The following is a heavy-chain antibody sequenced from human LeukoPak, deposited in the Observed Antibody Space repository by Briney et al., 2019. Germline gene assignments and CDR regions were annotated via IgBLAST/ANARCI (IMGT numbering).Heavy chain of an antibody. D-gene: IGHD4-11*01. J-gene: IGHJ4*01. CDR1: GFTFSRYW. CDR2: INTDGRTI. V-gene: IGHV3-74*01. CDR3: VRSAFLTTEFYFDY. Sequence: GGSLRLSCAASGFTFSRYWMHWVRQAPGRGLVWVSRINTDGRTITYADSVKGRFTISRDNAKNTLYLQMNSLRAEDTAVYYCVRSAFLTTEFYFDYWGHGTLVTVSS.